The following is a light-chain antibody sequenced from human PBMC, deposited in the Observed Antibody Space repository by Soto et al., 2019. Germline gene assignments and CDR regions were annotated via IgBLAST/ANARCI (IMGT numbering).Light chain of an antibody. CDR2: EVT. CDR1: NSNIGGRNY. V-gene: IGLV2-8*01. J-gene: IGLJ3*02. CDR3: SSFVAGNNYWV. Sequence: QSALTQPPSASGTPGQRVTISCSGSNSNIGGRNYVFWYHQVPGTAPKLIIYEVTKRPSGVPDRFSASKSGNTASLTVSGLQAEDEADYYCSSFVAGNNYWVFGGGTKLTVL.